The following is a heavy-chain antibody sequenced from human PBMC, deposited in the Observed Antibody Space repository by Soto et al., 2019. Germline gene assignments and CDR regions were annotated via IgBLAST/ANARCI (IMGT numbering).Heavy chain of an antibody. CDR1: GYTFTSYY. V-gene: IGHV1-46*01. J-gene: IGHJ6*02. CDR3: ARDGEIEKRAVDDFWSTYGYGMDV. CDR2: INPSGGST. Sequence: ASVKVSCKASGYTFTSYYMHWVRQAPGRGREWMGIINPSGGSTSYAQKFQGRVTMTRDTSTSTVYMELSSLRSEDTAVYYCARDGEIEKRAVDDFWSTYGYGMDVWGQGTTFTVYS. D-gene: IGHD3-3*01.